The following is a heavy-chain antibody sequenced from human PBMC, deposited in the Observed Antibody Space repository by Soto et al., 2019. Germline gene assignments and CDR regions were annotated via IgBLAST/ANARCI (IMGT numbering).Heavy chain of an antibody. J-gene: IGHJ6*02. CDR2: ISYDGSNK. V-gene: IGHV3-30-3*01. Sequence: PGGSLRLSCAASGFTFSSYAMHWVRQAPGKGLEWMAVISYDGSNKYYADSVKGRFTISRDNSKNTLYLQMNSLRAEDTAVYYCARGLAGMDVWGQGTTVTVSS. CDR3: ARGLAGMDV. CDR1: GFTFSSYA.